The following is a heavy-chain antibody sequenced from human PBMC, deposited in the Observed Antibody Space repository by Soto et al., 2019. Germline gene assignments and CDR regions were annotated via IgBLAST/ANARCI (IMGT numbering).Heavy chain of an antibody. J-gene: IGHJ5*02. D-gene: IGHD6-25*01. V-gene: IGHV3-23*01. CDR3: AGRKSTIAAGFDP. Sequence: SLRLSCPASGFTFSSYVMSWVRQAPGKGLEWVSSITTSGGDIYYADSVKGRFTISRDNSKNTLYLQMNSLRVEDTAVYYCAGRKSTIAAGFDPWGQGTLVTVSS. CDR2: ITTSGGDI. CDR1: GFTFSSYV.